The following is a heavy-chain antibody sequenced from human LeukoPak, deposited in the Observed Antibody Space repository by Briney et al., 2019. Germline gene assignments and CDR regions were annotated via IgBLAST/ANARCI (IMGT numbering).Heavy chain of an antibody. J-gene: IGHJ4*02. CDR1: GFTFGDYA. Sequence: GGSLRLSCTASGFTFGDYAMSWVRQAPGKGLEWVGFIRSKAYGGTTEYAASVKGRFTISRDDSKSIAYLQMNSLKTEDTAVYYCTSMIVVGDWGQGTLVTVSS. CDR2: IRSKAYGGTT. CDR3: TSMIVVGD. D-gene: IGHD3-22*01. V-gene: IGHV3-49*04.